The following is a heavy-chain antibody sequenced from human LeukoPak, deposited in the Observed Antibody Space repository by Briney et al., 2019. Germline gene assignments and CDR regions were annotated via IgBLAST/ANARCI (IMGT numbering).Heavy chain of an antibody. CDR1: GGSFSGYY. CDR2: INHSGST. J-gene: IGHJ5*02. CDR3: ARGMGTTGTRYNWFDP. D-gene: IGHD1-1*01. V-gene: IGHV4-34*01. Sequence: SETLSLTCAVYGGSFSGYYWSWIRQPPGKVLEWIGEINHSGSTNYNPSLKSRVTISVDTSKNQFSLKLSSVTAADTAVYYCARGMGTTGTRYNWFDPWGQGTLVTVSS.